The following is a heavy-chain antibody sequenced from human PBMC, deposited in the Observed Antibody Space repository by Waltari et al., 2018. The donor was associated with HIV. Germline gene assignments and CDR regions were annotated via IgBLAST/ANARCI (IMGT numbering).Heavy chain of an antibody. V-gene: IGHV3-74*01. D-gene: IGHD3-3*01. J-gene: IGHJ4*02. Sequence: EVKLVQSGGGLIKPGGSLRLSCAASGFSVTNYWMHWVRQSPGKGLVWVSRINIDGRTIDYADSVKGRFTISRDSAKNTLSLQMNSLREEDTAVYYCSRDTFGEYDFWGQGALVTVSS. CDR1: GFSVTNYW. CDR2: INIDGRTI. CDR3: SRDTFGEYDF.